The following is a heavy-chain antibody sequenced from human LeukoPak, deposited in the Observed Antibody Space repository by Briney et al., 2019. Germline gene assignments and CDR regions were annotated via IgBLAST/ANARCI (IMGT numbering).Heavy chain of an antibody. CDR1: GVSISSGDYY. D-gene: IGHD4-17*01. Sequence: PSETLSLTCTVSGVSISSGDYYWSWLRQPPGKGLEWIGYNYDSGSTYYNPSLKSRVTISVDTSKNQFSLKLSSVTAADTAVYYCARVNGDYVAFDYWGQGSLVTVSS. CDR3: ARVNGDYVAFDY. J-gene: IGHJ4*02. CDR2: NYDSGST. V-gene: IGHV4-30-4*01.